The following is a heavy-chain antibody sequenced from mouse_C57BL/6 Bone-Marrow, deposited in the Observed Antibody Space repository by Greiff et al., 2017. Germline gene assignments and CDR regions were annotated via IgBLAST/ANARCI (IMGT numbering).Heavy chain of an antibody. Sequence: EVQLVESGGGLVQPGGSLKLSCAASGFTFSDYYMYWVRQTPEKRLEWVAYISNGGGSTYYPDTVKGRFTISRDNAKNTLYLQMSRLKSEDTAMYYCARGTTVVGFAYWGQGTLVTVSA. V-gene: IGHV5-12*01. D-gene: IGHD1-1*01. CDR1: GFTFSDYY. CDR3: ARGTTVVGFAY. CDR2: ISNGGGST. J-gene: IGHJ3*01.